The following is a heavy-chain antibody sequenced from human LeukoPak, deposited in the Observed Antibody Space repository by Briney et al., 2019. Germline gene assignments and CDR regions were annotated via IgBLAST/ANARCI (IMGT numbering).Heavy chain of an antibody. Sequence: GGSLRLSCAASGFTLRSYWMSWVRQAPGRGLEWVANIKQDGSEKYYVDSVKGRFTISRDNAKNSLYLQMNSLRAEDTAVYYCARPMYYYDSSGASFDYWGQGTLVTVSS. J-gene: IGHJ4*02. V-gene: IGHV3-7*01. CDR2: IKQDGSEK. CDR3: ARPMYYYDSSGASFDY. CDR1: GFTLRSYW. D-gene: IGHD3-22*01.